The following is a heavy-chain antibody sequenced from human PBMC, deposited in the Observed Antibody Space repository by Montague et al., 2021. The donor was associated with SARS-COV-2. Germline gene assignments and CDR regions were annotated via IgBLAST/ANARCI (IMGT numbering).Heavy chain of an antibody. J-gene: IGHJ4*02. V-gene: IGHV4-39*02. CDR1: GGSISRSTYY. CDR2: IYYSGST. CDR3: ARRGLTTVILFDF. D-gene: IGHD4-17*01. Sequence: SETLSLTCSVSGGSISRSTYYWGWIRQPPGKGLEWIGSIYYSGSTYYNPSLKSRVTISVDTSKNHFSLKLTSVTAADTAVYYCARRGLTTVILFDFWGRGTLVTVSS.